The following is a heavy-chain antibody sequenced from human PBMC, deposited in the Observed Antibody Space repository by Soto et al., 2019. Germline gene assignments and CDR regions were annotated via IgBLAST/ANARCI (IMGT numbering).Heavy chain of an antibody. J-gene: IGHJ5*02. CDR2: IYHSGST. Sequence: SETLSLTCAVSGGSISSSNWWSWVRQPPGKGLEWIGEIYHSGSTNYNPSLKSRVTISVDKSKNQFSLKLSSVTAADTAVYYCARDLMADYGDYNWFDPWGQGTLVTVSS. CDR3: ARDLMADYGDYNWFDP. CDR1: GGSISSSNW. D-gene: IGHD4-17*01. V-gene: IGHV4-4*02.